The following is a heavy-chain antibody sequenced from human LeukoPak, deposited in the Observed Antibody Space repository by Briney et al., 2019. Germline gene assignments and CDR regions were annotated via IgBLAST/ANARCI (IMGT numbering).Heavy chain of an antibody. D-gene: IGHD3-22*01. V-gene: IGHV1-2*02. J-gene: IGHJ4*02. CDR3: ARVLYYYDSSGRFDY. CDR2: INPNSGGT. Sequence: ASVKVSCKACGYTFTGYYMHWVRQAPGQRLEWMGWINPNSGGTNYAQKFQGRVTMTRDTSISTAYMELSRLRSDDTAVYYCARVLYYYDSSGRFDYRGQGTLVTVSS. CDR1: GYTFTGYY.